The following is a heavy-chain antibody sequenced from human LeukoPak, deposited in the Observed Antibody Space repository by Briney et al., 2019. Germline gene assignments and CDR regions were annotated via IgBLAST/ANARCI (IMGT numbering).Heavy chain of an antibody. CDR3: AKQKNWNPNYYYYMDV. D-gene: IGHD1-1*01. CDR1: GFTFSSYA. J-gene: IGHJ6*03. V-gene: IGHV3-23*01. Sequence: GGSLRLSCAASGFTFSSYAMSWVRQAPGRGLEWVSSISDSGGSTYYADSVKGRFTISRDNSKNTLYLQMNSLRAEDTAVYYCAKQKNWNPNYYYYMDVWGKGTTVTVSS. CDR2: ISDSGGST.